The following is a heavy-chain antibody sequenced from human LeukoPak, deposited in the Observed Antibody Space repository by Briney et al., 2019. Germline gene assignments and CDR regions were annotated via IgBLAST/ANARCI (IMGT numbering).Heavy chain of an antibody. CDR1: GYTFTNYA. Sequence: GASVKVSCKASGYTFTNYAMNWVRQAPGQGLEWMGWINTNTGNPAYAQGFTGRFVFSLDTSVSTAYLQISSLKAEDTAVCYCARGGRFYYGSGSYSTRYYFDFWGQGTLVTVSS. D-gene: IGHD3-10*01. CDR2: INTNTGNP. CDR3: ARGGRFYYGSGSYSTRYYFDF. V-gene: IGHV7-4-1*02. J-gene: IGHJ4*02.